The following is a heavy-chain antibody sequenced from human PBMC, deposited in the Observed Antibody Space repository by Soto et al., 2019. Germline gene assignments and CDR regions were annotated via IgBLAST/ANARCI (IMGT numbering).Heavy chain of an antibody. Sequence: QVQLQESGPGLVKPSGTLSLTCAVSGGSISSSYWWSWVRQPPGKGLEWIGEIYHSGSTNYNTSLKSLVTISVDNSKNQFSLTVTSVTAAYTAVYYFARVSGSYCYGMDVWGQGTTVTVSS. CDR3: ARVSGSYCYGMDV. J-gene: IGHJ6*02. V-gene: IGHV4-4*02. CDR1: GGSISSSYW. D-gene: IGHD6-25*01. CDR2: IYHSGST.